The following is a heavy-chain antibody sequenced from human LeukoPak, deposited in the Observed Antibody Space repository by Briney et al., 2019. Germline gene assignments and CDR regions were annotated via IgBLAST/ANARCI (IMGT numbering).Heavy chain of an antibody. J-gene: IGHJ4*02. D-gene: IGHD3-16*01. CDR2: IYSSGST. CDR1: GGSIRSYY. Sequence: PSETLSLTCIVSGGSIRSYYWSWIRQPAGKGLEWIGRIYSSGSTNYNPSLKSRVTMSVDTSKNQFFLKPSSVTAADTAMYYCARGVWDFDYWGQGTQVTVSS. CDR3: ARGVWDFDY. V-gene: IGHV4-4*07.